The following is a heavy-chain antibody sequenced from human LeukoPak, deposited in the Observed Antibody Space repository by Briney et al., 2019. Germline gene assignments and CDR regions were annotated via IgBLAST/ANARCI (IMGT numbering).Heavy chain of an antibody. CDR3: ARDQVLWFGELLRGGLFDY. Sequence: ASVKVSCKASGYTFTSYGISWVRQAPGQGLEWMGWISAYNGNTNYAQKLQGRVTMTTDTSTSTAYMELRSLRSDDTAVYYCARDQVLWFGELLRGGLFDYWGQGTLVTVSS. J-gene: IGHJ4*02. V-gene: IGHV1-18*01. D-gene: IGHD3-10*01. CDR2: ISAYNGNT. CDR1: GYTFTSYG.